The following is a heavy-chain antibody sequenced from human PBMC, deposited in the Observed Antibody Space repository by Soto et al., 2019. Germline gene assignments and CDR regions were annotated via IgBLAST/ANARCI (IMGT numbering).Heavy chain of an antibody. CDR3: ARDTGDY. D-gene: IGHD4-4*01. V-gene: IGHV3-7*04. Sequence: EVQLVESGGGLVQPGGSLRLSCAASGFTFSSYWMSWVRQAPGKGLEWVANIKQDGSEKYYVDSVKGRFTISRDNAMNPPYLQKDSLGGEEPAVYFCARDTGDYWGQGTLVTVSS. CDR1: GFTFSSYW. J-gene: IGHJ4*02. CDR2: IKQDGSEK.